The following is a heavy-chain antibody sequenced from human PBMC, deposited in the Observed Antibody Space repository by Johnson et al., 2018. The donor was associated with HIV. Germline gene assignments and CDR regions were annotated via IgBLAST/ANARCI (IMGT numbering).Heavy chain of an antibody. Sequence: QMQLVESGGGVVQPGGSLRLSCAASGFSFSRYGMHWVRQAPGKGLEWVAFIRYDEISKYYADSVKGRFTISRDNSKSTLYLQMNSLRAEDTALYYCAKLTGYDTSGPAHKDDFDIWGQGTMVTVSS. D-gene: IGHD3-22*01. J-gene: IGHJ3*02. CDR2: IRYDEISK. V-gene: IGHV3-30*02. CDR3: AKLTGYDTSGPAHKDDFDI. CDR1: GFSFSRYG.